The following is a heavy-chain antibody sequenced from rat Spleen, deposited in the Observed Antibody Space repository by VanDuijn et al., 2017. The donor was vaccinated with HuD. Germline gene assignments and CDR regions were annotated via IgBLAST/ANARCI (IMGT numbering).Heavy chain of an antibody. CDR3: TRARYNLGYFDY. V-gene: IGHV5-46*01. CDR1: GFTFGDFP. Sequence: EVQLVESGGGLVQPGRSMKLSCVVSGFTFGDFPMAWVRQTPTKGLEWVATVTSGGNNIYYRDSVKGRFTGSRDNAGSIVYLQMNSLRSEDKATYYCTRARYNLGYFDYWGQGVMVTVSS. D-gene: IGHD1-5*01. J-gene: IGHJ2*01. CDR2: VTSGGNNI.